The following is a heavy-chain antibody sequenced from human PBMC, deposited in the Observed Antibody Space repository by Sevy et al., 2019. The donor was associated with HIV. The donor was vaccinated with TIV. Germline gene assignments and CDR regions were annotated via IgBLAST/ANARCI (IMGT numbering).Heavy chain of an antibody. Sequence: ASVKVSCKASGYTFSSYGISWVRQAPGQGLEWMGWISTYNGNTNYAQKLQGRVTMTTDKSTSKAYMELRSLRSDDTAVYYCARLELSGSGWYGNGMDVWGQGTTVTVSS. D-gene: IGHD6-19*01. CDR1: GYTFSSYG. CDR3: ARLELSGSGWYGNGMDV. V-gene: IGHV1-18*01. J-gene: IGHJ6*02. CDR2: ISTYNGNT.